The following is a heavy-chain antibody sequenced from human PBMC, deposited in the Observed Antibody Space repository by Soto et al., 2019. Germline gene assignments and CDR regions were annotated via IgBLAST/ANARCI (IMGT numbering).Heavy chain of an antibody. CDR2: IYYSGSP. CDR3: ASSNIAAAGFYYYGMDV. D-gene: IGHD6-13*01. J-gene: IGHJ6*02. CDR1: GGSITCSY. V-gene: IGHV4-59*01. Sequence: SATLSLTCTVSGGSITCSYLSWIRHPPGKVLEWIGYIYYSGSPNYNPSLKSRVTISVDTSKNQFSLKLSSVTAADTAVYYCASSNIAAAGFYYYGMDVRGRGTTVT.